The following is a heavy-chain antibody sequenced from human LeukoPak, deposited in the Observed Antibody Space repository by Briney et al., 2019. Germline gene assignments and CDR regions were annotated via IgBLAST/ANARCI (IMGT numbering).Heavy chain of an antibody. V-gene: IGHV3-66*02. CDR1: GFTVSSNY. J-gene: IGHJ4*02. D-gene: IGHD4-11*01. Sequence: AGGSLRLSCAASGFTVSSNYMSCVRQAPGKGLEWVSVIYSGGSTYYADSVKGRFTISRDNSKNTLYLQMNSLRAEDTAVYYCARGVTTGPPDYWGQGTLVTVSS. CDR3: ARGVTTGPPDY. CDR2: IYSGGST.